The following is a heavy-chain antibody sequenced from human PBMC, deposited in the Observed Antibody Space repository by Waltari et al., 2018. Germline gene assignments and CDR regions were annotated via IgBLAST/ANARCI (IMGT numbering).Heavy chain of an antibody. CDR3: ANPSVGGGDAFDI. D-gene: IGHD3-16*01. J-gene: IGHJ3*02. V-gene: IGHV3-23*01. CDR1: GFTFSSYA. Sequence: EVQLLESGGGLVQPGGSLRLPCAASGFTFSSYAMSVVRRAPGKGLEWVSAISGSGGSTYYADSVKGRFTISRDNSKNTLYLQMNSLRAEDTAVYYCANPSVGGGDAFDIWGQGTMVTVSS. CDR2: ISGSGGST.